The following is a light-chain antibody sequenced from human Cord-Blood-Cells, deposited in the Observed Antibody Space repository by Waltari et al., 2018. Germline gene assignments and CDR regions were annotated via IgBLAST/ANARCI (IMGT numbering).Light chain of an antibody. Sequence: QSALTQSAFVSGSPGQAITISSTGPSSYVGSYNLVSWYQQHPGKAPRLMIYEGSKRPSGVSNLFSGSKSGNTASLTISGLQAEDEADYYCCSYAGSSTWVFGGGTKLTVL. J-gene: IGLJ3*02. V-gene: IGLV2-23*01. CDR3: CSYAGSSTWV. CDR1: SSYVGSYNL. CDR2: EGS.